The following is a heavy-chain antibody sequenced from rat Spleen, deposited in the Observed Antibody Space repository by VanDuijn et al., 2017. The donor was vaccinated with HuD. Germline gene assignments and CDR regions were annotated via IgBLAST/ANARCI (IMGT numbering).Heavy chain of an antibody. V-gene: IGHV5-29*01. CDR2: ISYDERRT. D-gene: IGHD2-1*01. CDR1: GFTFSDFY. J-gene: IGHJ1*01. Sequence: EVQLVESDGGLVQPGRSLKLSCAASGFTFSDFYMAWVRQAPTKGLEWVATISYDERRTYYRAPVKGRFTISRDNTKNTLYLQMDNLRSEDTATYYCARAVYLRAWYFDFWGPGTMVTVSS. CDR3: ARAVYLRAWYFDF.